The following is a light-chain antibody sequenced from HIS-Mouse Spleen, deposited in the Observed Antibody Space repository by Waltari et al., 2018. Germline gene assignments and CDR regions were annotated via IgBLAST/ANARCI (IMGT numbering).Light chain of an antibody. V-gene: IGLV1-44*01. CDR3: AAWDDSLNGWV. J-gene: IGLJ3*02. Sequence: QSVLTQPPSASGTPGQRVTISCYGSSSNIGSTPVNWYQQLPGTAPKLLIYSNNQRPSGVPDRFSGSKSGTSASLAISGLQSEDEADYYCAAWDDSLNGWVFGGGTKLTVL. CDR2: SNN. CDR1: SSNIGSTP.